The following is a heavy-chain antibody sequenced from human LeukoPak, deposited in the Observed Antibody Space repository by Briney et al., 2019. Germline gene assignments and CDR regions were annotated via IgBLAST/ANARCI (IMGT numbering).Heavy chain of an antibody. CDR1: GFTVSADY. J-gene: IGHJ4*02. CDR2: IYSSGST. Sequence: PGGSLRLSCAASGFTVSADYINWVRQAPGKGLEWVSIIYSSGSTYYTDSVKGRVTISRDNSKNTVYLQMNSLRAEDTAVYYCARTPGGSGNFFDYWGQGSLVTVSS. CDR3: ARTPGGSGNFFDY. V-gene: IGHV3-53*01. D-gene: IGHD3-10*01.